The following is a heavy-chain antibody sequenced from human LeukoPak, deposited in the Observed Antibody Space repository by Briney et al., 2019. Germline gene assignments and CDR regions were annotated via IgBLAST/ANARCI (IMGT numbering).Heavy chain of an antibody. Sequence: GGSLRLSCAASGFTFSSYGMHWVRQAPGKGLQWEAVISYDGSNKYYADSVKGRFTISRDNSKNTLYLQMNSLRAEDTAVYYCAKEGDYDYVWGSYRPEYYFDYWGQGTLVTVSS. CDR3: AKEGDYDYVWGSYRPEYYFDY. D-gene: IGHD3-16*02. CDR1: GFTFSSYG. V-gene: IGHV3-30*18. CDR2: ISYDGSNK. J-gene: IGHJ4*02.